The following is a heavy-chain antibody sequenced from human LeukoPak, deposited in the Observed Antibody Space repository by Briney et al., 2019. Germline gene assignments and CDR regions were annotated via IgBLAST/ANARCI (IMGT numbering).Heavy chain of an antibody. CDR1: GGSFSGYY. D-gene: IGHD4-23*01. CDR2: INHSGST. Sequence: SETLSLTCAVYGGSFSGYYWSWIRQPPGKGLEWIGEINHSGSTNYNPSLKSRVTISVDTSKNQFSLKLSSVTAADTAVYYCARGVTPQVDAFDIWGQGIMVTVSS. CDR3: ARGVTPQVDAFDI. V-gene: IGHV4-34*01. J-gene: IGHJ3*02.